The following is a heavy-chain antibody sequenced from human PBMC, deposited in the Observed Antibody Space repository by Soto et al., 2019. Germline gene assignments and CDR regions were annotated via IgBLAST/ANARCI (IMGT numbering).Heavy chain of an antibody. V-gene: IGHV3-23*01. CDR2: ISGSGGST. J-gene: IGHJ4*02. D-gene: IGHD3-16*01. CDR1: GFTFSSYA. CDR3: AKGQDYLSPPFDY. Sequence: EVQLLESGGGLVQPGGSLRLSCAASGFTFSSYAMSWVRQAPGRGLEWVSAISGSGGSTYYADSVKGRFTISRDNSKNTLYLQMSSLRAEDTAVYYCAKGQDYLSPPFDYWGQGTLVTVSS.